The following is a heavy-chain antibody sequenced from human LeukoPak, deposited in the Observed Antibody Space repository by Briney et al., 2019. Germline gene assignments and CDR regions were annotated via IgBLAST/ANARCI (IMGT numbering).Heavy chain of an antibody. Sequence: ASVKVSCKASGYTFTGYYMHWVRQAPGQGLEWMGWINPNSGGTNYAQKFQGRVTMTRDTSISTAYMELSRLRSDDTAVYYCARVLIAVAGRTGYYYYGMYVWGQGTTVTVSS. CDR2: INPNSGGT. CDR3: ARVLIAVAGRTGYYYYGMYV. CDR1: GYTFTGYY. D-gene: IGHD6-19*01. V-gene: IGHV1-2*02. J-gene: IGHJ6*02.